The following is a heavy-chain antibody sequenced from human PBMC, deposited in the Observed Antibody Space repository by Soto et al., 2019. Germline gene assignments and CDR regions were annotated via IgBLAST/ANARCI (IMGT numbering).Heavy chain of an antibody. D-gene: IGHD3-22*01. CDR3: AGGDYYHSSGYYFYYYTMDV. CDR1: GGSISSSSYY. Sequence: PSETLSLTCTVSGGSISSSSYYWGWIRQPPGKGLEWIGNVYYGGSTCYNPSLKSRVTMSVETSKSQFSLKLSSVTAADTAVYYCAGGDYYHSSGYYFYYYTMDVWGQGTTVTVSS. V-gene: IGHV4-39*01. CDR2: VYYGGST. J-gene: IGHJ6*02.